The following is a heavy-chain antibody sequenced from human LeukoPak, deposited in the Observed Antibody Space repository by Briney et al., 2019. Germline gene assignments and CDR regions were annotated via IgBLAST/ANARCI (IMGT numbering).Heavy chain of an antibody. J-gene: IGHJ5*02. Sequence: GGSLRLSCAASGFTFSFYAMSWVRQAPGKGLEWVSPISNSGGSTYYADSVKGRFTISRDNSKNTLYLQMNNLRADDTAVYFCARYYVVTTRWFDPWGQGTLVTVSS. CDR2: ISNSGGST. V-gene: IGHV3-23*01. CDR1: GFTFSFYA. D-gene: IGHD2/OR15-2a*01. CDR3: ARYYVVTTRWFDP.